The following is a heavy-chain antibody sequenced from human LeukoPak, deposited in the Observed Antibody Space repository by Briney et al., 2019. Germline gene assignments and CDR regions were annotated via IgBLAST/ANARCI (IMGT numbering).Heavy chain of an antibody. CDR2: IYYSGST. CDR1: GGSISSGGYY. J-gene: IGHJ5*02. CDR3: ARVLAARAPYNWFDP. Sequence: SETLSLTCTVSGGSISSGGYYWSWIRQHPGKGLEWIGYIYYSGSTYYNPSLKSRVTISVDTSKNQFSLKLSFVTAADTAVYYCARVLAARAPYNWFDPWGQGTLVTVSS. D-gene: IGHD6-6*01. V-gene: IGHV4-31*03.